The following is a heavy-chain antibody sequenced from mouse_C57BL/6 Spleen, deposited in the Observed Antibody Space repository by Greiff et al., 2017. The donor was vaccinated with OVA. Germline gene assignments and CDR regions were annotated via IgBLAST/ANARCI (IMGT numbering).Heavy chain of an antibody. J-gene: IGHJ4*01. CDR2: IDPPDSYT. CDR1: GYTFTSYW. Sequence: QVQLLQPGAELVQHGASAMLFCTASGYTFTSYWMQWVKQRPGQGLEWIEEIDPPDSYTNYNQQFKGKDTLTVDTSSSTAYMQLSSLTSEDSAVYYCARGDYYSTYRYALDYWGQGTSVTVSS. CDR3: ARGDYYSTYRYALDY. D-gene: IGHD2-5*01. V-gene: IGHV1-50*01.